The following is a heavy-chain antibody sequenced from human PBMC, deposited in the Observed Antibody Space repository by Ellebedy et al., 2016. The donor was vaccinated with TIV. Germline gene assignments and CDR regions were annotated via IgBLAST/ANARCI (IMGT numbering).Heavy chain of an antibody. CDR1: GHRFTTYG. Sequence: ASVKVSXXASGHRFTTYGIHWVRQAPGQRLEWMGWINTGNGNTKYSQKLQARVAITRDASATTACMELSDLMSEDTAVYYCATREWEDPMDVWGQGSTVTVSS. CDR2: INTGNGNT. CDR3: ATREWEDPMDV. J-gene: IGHJ6*02. V-gene: IGHV1-3*04. D-gene: IGHD1-26*01.